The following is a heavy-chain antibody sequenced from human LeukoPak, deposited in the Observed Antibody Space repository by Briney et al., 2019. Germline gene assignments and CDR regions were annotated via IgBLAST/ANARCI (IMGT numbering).Heavy chain of an antibody. CDR3: AKGSDY. Sequence: PSETLSLTCTVSGGSISSSYWSWIRQPPGKGLEWIGFVSDSGTTYYNPSLQSRVIISLDTSENQLSLRLSSVTAADTAVYYCAKGSDYWGQGTLVTVSS. CDR1: GGSISSSY. V-gene: IGHV4-59*01. J-gene: IGHJ4*02. D-gene: IGHD6-6*01. CDR2: VSDSGTT.